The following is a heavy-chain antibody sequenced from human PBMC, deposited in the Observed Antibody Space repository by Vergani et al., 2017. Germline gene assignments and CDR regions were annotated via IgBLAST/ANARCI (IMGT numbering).Heavy chain of an antibody. Sequence: EVQLLESGGDLVQPGGSLRLSYAASGFTFIMHAMSWVRQAPGKGLEWVSTLSASDRRTHYADSVKGRFTISRDNSKNTLFLHMNSLRPEDTAVYYCAKVGRSEVAGTFGAFDIWVQGTMVTVSS. CDR2: LSASDRRT. CDR3: AKVGRSEVAGTFGAFDI. V-gene: IGHV3-23*01. D-gene: IGHD6-19*01. J-gene: IGHJ3*02. CDR1: GFTFIMHA.